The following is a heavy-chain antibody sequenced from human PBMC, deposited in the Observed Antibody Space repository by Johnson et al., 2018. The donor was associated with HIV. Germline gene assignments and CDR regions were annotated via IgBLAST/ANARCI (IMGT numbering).Heavy chain of an antibody. J-gene: IGHJ3*02. CDR3: ARDPRSSSWYYYSNDAFDI. V-gene: IGHV3-30*02. CDR2: IRYDGSNK. D-gene: IGHD6-13*01. CDR1: GFTFSSYG. Sequence: QVQLVEFGGGVVQPGGSLRLSCAASGFTFSSYGMHWVRQAPGKGLEWVAFIRYDGSNKYYADSVKGRFTISRDNSKNTLYLQMNSLRAEDTAVYYCARDPRSSSWYYYSNDAFDIWGQGTMVTVSS.